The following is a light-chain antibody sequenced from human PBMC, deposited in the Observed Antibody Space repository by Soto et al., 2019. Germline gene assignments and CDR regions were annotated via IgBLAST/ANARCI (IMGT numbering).Light chain of an antibody. J-gene: IGLJ1*01. CDR2: DNN. CDR1: SSNIGAGYD. Sequence: QSVLTQPPSVSGAPGQRVTISCTGSSSNIGAGYDVHWYQQLPGTAPKLLIYDNNNRPSGVPDRFSGSKSGNTASLTISGLQTEDDGDYYCSSYSSSSTLYVFGTGTQLTVL. CDR3: SSYSSSSTLYV. V-gene: IGLV1-40*01.